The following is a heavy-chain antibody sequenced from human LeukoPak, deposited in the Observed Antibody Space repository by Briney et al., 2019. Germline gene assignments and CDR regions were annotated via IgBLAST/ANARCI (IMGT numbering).Heavy chain of an antibody. CDR2: INHSGST. CDR3: ARVIWYYDILTGSQNWFDP. D-gene: IGHD3-9*01. Sequence: SETLSLTCTVSGGSISGYYWSWIRQPPGKGLEWIGEINHSGSTNYNPSLKSRVTISVDTSKNQFSLKLSSVTAADTAVYYCARVIWYYDILTGSQNWFDPWGQGTLVTVSS. J-gene: IGHJ5*02. CDR1: GGSISGYY. V-gene: IGHV4-34*01.